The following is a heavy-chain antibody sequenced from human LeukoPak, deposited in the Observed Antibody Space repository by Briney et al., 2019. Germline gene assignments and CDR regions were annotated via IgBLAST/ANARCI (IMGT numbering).Heavy chain of an antibody. CDR3: TRGGSWCNGYYCYMDV. V-gene: IGHV3-73*01. Sequence: GGSLKLACAASGFTVSDSSVHWVRQPSGKGLEWVGRVRSKANNYATTYAASVKGRFFISRDDSKNTAYLQMHSLKTEDTATYYCTRGGSWCNGYYCYMDVWGKGTTVVVS. D-gene: IGHD4/OR15-4a*01. J-gene: IGHJ6*03. CDR1: GFTVSDSS. CDR2: VRSKANNYAT.